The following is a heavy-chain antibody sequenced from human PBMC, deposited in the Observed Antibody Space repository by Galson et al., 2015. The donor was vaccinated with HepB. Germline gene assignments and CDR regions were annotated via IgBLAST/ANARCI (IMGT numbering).Heavy chain of an antibody. J-gene: IGHJ4*02. CDR2: ISSSSSYI. V-gene: IGHV3-21*01. Sequence: SLRLSCAASGFTFSSYSMNWVRQAPGKGLEWVSSISSSSSYIYYADSVKGRFTISRDNAKNSLYLQMNSLRAEDTAVYYCARDTGGSGWYHYFDYWGQGALVTVSS. CDR3: ARDTGGSGWYHYFDY. D-gene: IGHD6-19*01. CDR1: GFTFSSYS.